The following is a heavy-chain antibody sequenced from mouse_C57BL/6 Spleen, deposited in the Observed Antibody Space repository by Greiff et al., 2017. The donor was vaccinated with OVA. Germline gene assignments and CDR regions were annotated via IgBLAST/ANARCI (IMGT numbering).Heavy chain of an antibody. Sequence: QVQLQQPGAELVKPGASVKLSCKASGFTFTNYWMHWVKQRPGRGLEWIGRIDPNSGGTKYHEKLKSKATMTVDTPSSTAYRQLSSLTSEDSSVYYCARWDGCYYGYAMDYWGQGTSVTVSS. CDR2: IDPNSGGT. J-gene: IGHJ4*01. CDR1: GFTFTNYW. V-gene: IGHV1-72*01. D-gene: IGHD1-1*01. CDR3: ARWDGCYYGYAMDY.